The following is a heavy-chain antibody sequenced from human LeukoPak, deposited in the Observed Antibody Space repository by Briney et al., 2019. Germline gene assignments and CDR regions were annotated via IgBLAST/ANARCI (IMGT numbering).Heavy chain of an antibody. CDR2: IKSKTDGETT. Sequence: GGPLRLSCAASGFTFSNAWVSWVRQAPGKRLEWVGRIKSKTDGETTDYAARVKGRFTISRDDSKNTLYLQMNSLKTEDTAVYYCTKFPDNWGQGTLVTVSS. CDR3: TKFPDN. D-gene: IGHD1-14*01. J-gene: IGHJ4*02. CDR1: GFTFSNAW. V-gene: IGHV3-15*01.